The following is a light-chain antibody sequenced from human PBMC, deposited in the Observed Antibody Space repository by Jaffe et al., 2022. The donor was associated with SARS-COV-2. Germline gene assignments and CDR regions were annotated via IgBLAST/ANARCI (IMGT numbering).Light chain of an antibody. Sequence: QSVLTQSPSASGTPGQRVTISCSGSSSNIGSNTVNWFQQLPGTAPKLLVYSDYQRPSGVPGRFSGSKSGTSASLAISGLQSEDEADYYCASWDDSLVAWVFGGGTRLTVL. CDR2: SDY. CDR1: SSNIGSNT. CDR3: ASWDDSLVAWV. V-gene: IGLV1-44*01. J-gene: IGLJ3*02.